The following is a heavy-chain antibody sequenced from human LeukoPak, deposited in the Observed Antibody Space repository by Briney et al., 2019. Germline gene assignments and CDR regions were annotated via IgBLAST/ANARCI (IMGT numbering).Heavy chain of an antibody. V-gene: IGHV4-31*03. Sequence: SETLSLTCTVSGGSISSSSYYWSWIRQHSGKGLEWIGYISYRGSTYYDPSLKSRVTISIDTSKNHFSLRLTSVTAADTAVYYCASFTVGATLSPFDSWGQGILVTVSS. CDR3: ASFTVGATLSPFDS. J-gene: IGHJ4*02. CDR1: GGSISSSSYY. D-gene: IGHD1-26*01. CDR2: ISYRGST.